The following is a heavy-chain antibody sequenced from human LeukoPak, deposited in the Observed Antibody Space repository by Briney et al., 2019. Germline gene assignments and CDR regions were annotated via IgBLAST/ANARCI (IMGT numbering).Heavy chain of an antibody. D-gene: IGHD3-16*01. Sequence: GGSLRLSCAAYAFMFGNFWMTWLRQAPGKGLEWMPNVKQDRSDKYYVPSLKGRFTISKDNARNSLHLKMNSLRAEDTAVYYCARLTFGGFLYGMDVWGQGTTVTVSS. CDR2: VKQDRSDK. V-gene: IGHV3-7*05. CDR3: ARLTFGGFLYGMDV. CDR1: AFMFGNFW. J-gene: IGHJ6*02.